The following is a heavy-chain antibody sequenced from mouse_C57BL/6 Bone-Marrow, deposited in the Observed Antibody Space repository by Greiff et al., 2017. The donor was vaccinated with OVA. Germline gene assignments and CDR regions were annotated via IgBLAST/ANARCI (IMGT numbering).Heavy chain of an antibody. J-gene: IGHJ1*03. D-gene: IGHD1-1*01. V-gene: IGHV1-81*01. CDR3: ARRGDYYGSSYDWYFDV. CDR1: GYTFTSYG. CDR2: IYPRSGNT. Sequence: QVQLQQSGAELARPGASVKLSCKASGYTFTSYGISWVKQRTGQGLEWIGAIYPRSGNTYYNEKFKGKATLTADKSSSTAYMELRSLTSEDSAVYFCARRGDYYGSSYDWYFDVWGTGTTVTVSS.